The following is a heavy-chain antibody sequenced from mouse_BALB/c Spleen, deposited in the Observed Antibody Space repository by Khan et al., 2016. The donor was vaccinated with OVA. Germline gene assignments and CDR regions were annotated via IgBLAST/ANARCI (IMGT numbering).Heavy chain of an antibody. CDR3: ARSAYYDGSY. D-gene: IGHD1-1*01. Sequence: EVQLQQSGAELVKPGASVKLSCTASGFNIKDTYMHWVIQRPEQGLEWIGRIDPANGNTKYDPNFKGKANITADTSANTAYLQISSLTSEDTAGYYCARSAYYDGSYWGNGTLVTVSA. CDR2: IDPANGNT. J-gene: IGHJ3*01. V-gene: IGHV14-3*02. CDR1: GFNIKDTY.